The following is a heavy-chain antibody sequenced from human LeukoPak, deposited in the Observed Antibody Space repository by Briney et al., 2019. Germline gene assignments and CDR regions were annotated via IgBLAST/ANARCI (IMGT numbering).Heavy chain of an antibody. CDR1: GFTFSSYA. V-gene: IGHV3-30-3*01. D-gene: IGHD4-17*01. Sequence: GGSLRLSCAASGFTFSSYAMHWVRQAPGKGLEWVAVISYDGSNKYYADSAKGRFTISRDNSKNTLYLQMNSLRAEDTAVYYCARWEERVDYGDYEPYYYYGMDVWGQGTTVTVSS. J-gene: IGHJ6*02. CDR2: ISYDGSNK. CDR3: ARWEERVDYGDYEPYYYYGMDV.